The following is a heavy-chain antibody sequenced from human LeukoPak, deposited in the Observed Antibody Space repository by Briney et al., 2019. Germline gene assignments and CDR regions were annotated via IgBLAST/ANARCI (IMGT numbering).Heavy chain of an antibody. CDR1: GFTFSNAW. V-gene: IGHV3-15*07. D-gene: IGHD5-24*01. J-gene: IGHJ4*02. Sequence: GGSLRLSCAASGFTFSNAWMNWVRQAPGKGLEWVGRIKSKTDGGTTDYAAPVKGRFTISREDSKNRLYLQMNSLRAEDTAVYYCARSGLRGTRWLQLRANPLDYWGQGALVTVSS. CDR3: ARSGLRGTRWLQLRANPLDY. CDR2: IKSKTDGGTT.